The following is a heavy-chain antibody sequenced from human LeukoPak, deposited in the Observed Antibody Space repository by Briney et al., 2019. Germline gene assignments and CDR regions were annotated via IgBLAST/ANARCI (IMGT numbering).Heavy chain of an antibody. J-gene: IGHJ4*02. V-gene: IGHV4-59*01. D-gene: IGHD2-21*02. Sequence: PSETLSLTCTVSGGSISSYYWSWIRQPPGKGLEWIGYIYYSGSTNYNPSLKSRVTISVDTSKNQFSLKLSSVTAADTAVYYCARGDLLTAIPFDYWGQGTLVTVSS. CDR1: GGSISSYY. CDR2: IYYSGST. CDR3: ARGDLLTAIPFDY.